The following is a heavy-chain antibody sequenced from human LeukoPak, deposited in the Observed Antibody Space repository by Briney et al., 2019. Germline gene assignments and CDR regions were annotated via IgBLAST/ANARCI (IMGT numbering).Heavy chain of an antibody. Sequence: GGSLRLSCAASGFTFSTYNMNWVRQAPGKGLEWVSYLSSSSTTIYYAGSVKGRFTISRDNAKNSLYLQMNSLRDEDTAVYYCARAYHTAFDYWGQGTLVTVSS. V-gene: IGHV3-48*02. CDR3: ARAYHTAFDY. J-gene: IGHJ4*02. CDR2: LSSSSTTI. D-gene: IGHD5-18*01. CDR1: GFTFSTYN.